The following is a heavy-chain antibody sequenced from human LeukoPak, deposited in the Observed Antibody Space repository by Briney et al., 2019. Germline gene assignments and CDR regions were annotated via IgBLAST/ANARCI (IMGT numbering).Heavy chain of an antibody. CDR2: ISANGGDT. J-gene: IGHJ6*02. V-gene: IGHV3-64*01. CDR3: ARISRAERYGMDV. Sequence: GGSLRLSCAASGFTFSNYAMHWVRQAPGKGLEYVSAISANGGDTYYASSVKGRFTISRDNPKNTLYLQMGSLRVEDMAVYYCARISRAERYGMDVWGQGTTVTVSS. D-gene: IGHD2-15*01. CDR1: GFTFSNYA.